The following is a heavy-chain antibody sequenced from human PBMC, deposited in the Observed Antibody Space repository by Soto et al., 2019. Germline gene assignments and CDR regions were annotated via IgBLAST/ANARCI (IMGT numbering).Heavy chain of an antibody. D-gene: IGHD3-3*01. J-gene: IGHJ6*02. Sequence: PSQTLSLTCAISGDSVSSNSAAWNWIRQSPSRGLEWLGRTYYRSKWYNDYAVSVESRITINPDTSKNQFSLQLNSVTPEDTAVYYCASEVAYYDFWSGYYRYYGMDVWGQGTTVTVSS. V-gene: IGHV6-1*01. CDR2: TYYRSKWYN. CDR3: ASEVAYYDFWSGYYRYYGMDV. CDR1: GDSVSSNSAA.